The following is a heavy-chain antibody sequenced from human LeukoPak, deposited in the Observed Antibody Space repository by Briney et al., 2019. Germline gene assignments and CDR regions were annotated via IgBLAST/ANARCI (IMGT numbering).Heavy chain of an antibody. CDR2: ISYDGSNK. V-gene: IGHV3-30-3*01. CDR3: ARHVGGNNDY. CDR1: GFTFSSYA. J-gene: IGHJ4*02. D-gene: IGHD4-23*01. Sequence: GGSLRLSCAASGFTFSSYAMHWVRQAPGKGLEWVAVISYDGSNKYYADSVKGRFTISRDNSKNTLYLQMNSLRAEDTAVYYCARHVGGNNDYWGQGTLVTVSS.